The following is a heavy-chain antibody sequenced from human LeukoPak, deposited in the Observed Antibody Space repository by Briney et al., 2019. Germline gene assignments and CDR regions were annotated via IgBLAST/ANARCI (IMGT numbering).Heavy chain of an antibody. CDR2: IYTSGST. CDR1: GGSISSSSYY. D-gene: IGHD6-13*01. Sequence: SETLSLTCTVSGGSISSSSYYWGWIRQPPGKGLEWIGRIYTSGSTNYNPSLKSRVTISVDTSKNQFSLKLSSVTAADTAVYYCARERYSSSWSRSYYYYYYMDVWGKGTTVTISS. V-gene: IGHV4-39*07. CDR3: ARERYSSSWSRSYYYYYYMDV. J-gene: IGHJ6*03.